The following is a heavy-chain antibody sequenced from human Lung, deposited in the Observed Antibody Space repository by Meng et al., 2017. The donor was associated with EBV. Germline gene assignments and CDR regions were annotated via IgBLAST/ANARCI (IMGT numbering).Heavy chain of an antibody. CDR2: IYYSGST. V-gene: IGHV4-30-4*08. D-gene: IGHD4-17*01. CDR1: GGSISSGGYY. Sequence: QVQRQEPGPGLVKPSQTLSLTCTVSGGSISSGGYYWSWIRQHPGKGLEWIGYIYYSGSTYYNPSLKSLVTISVGTSKNQFSLKLSSVTAANTAVYYCARGPTTYFDYWGQGTLVTVSS. J-gene: IGHJ4*02. CDR3: ARGPTTYFDY.